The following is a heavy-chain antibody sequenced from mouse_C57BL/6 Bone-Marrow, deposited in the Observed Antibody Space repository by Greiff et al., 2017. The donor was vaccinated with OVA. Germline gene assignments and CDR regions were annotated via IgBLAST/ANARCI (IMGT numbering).Heavy chain of an antibody. D-gene: IGHD4-1*01. Sequence: QVQLQQPGAELVKPGASVKLSCKASGYTFTSYWMHWVKQRPGRGLEWIGDIYPGSGSTNYNEKFKSKATLTVDTSSSTAYMQLSSLTSEDSAVYYCARRGDWDDNWGQGTTLTVSS. V-gene: IGHV1-55*01. CDR2: IYPGSGST. CDR1: GYTFTSYW. J-gene: IGHJ2*01. CDR3: ARRGDWDDN.